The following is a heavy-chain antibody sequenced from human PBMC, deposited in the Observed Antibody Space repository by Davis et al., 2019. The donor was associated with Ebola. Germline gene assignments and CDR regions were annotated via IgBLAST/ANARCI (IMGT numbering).Heavy chain of an antibody. Sequence: GGFLRLSCKASGYSFTRYWIVWVRQMPGKGLEWMGIIYPGDSDTRYSPSFLGQVIFSADKSISTAYLQWSSLKASDTATYYCARAPYYYDVSGFYVDYWGQGTLVTVSS. CDR3: ARAPYYYDVSGFYVDY. CDR1: GYSFTRYW. V-gene: IGHV5-51*01. D-gene: IGHD3-22*01. CDR2: IYPGDSDT. J-gene: IGHJ4*02.